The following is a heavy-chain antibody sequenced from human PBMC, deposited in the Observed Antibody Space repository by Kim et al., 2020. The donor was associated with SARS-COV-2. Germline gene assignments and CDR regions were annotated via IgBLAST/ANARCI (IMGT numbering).Heavy chain of an antibody. CDR1: GFTFSSYG. J-gene: IGHJ4*02. D-gene: IGHD6-13*01. CDR3: AKAYAAAFDY. V-gene: IGHV3-30*18. Sequence: GGSLRLSCAASGFTFSSYGMHWVRQAPGKGLEWVAVISYDGSNKYYADSVKGRFTISRDNSKNTLYLQMNSLIAEDTAVYYCAKAYAAAFDYWGQGTLVT. CDR2: ISYDGSNK.